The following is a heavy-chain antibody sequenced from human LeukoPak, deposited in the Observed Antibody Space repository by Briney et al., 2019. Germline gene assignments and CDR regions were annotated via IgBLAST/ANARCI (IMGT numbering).Heavy chain of an antibody. CDR2: IYYSGST. CDR1: GGSISSYY. J-gene: IGHJ4*02. CDR3: ASTAPSSGWSRRFDY. V-gene: IGHV4-59*01. Sequence: SETLSLTSTVSGGSISSYYWSWIRQPPGKGLEWIGYIYYSGSTNYNPSLKSRVTISVDTSKNQFSLKLSSVTAADTAVYYCASTAPSSGWSRRFDYWGQGTLVTVSS. D-gene: IGHD6-19*01.